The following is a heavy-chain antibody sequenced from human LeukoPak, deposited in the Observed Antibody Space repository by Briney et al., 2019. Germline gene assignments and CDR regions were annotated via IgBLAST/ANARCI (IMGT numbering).Heavy chain of an antibody. V-gene: IGHV1-2*02. CDR1: GYSFTGYY. Sequence: ASVKVSCKASGYSFTGYYMHWVRQAPGQGIEWMGWINPNSGRTNYAQKFQGRVTMTRDTSISTAYMDLSSLRFDDTAVYYCARRSDNWFGPWGQGTLVTVSS. CDR2: INPNSGRT. J-gene: IGHJ5*02. CDR3: ARRSDNWFGP.